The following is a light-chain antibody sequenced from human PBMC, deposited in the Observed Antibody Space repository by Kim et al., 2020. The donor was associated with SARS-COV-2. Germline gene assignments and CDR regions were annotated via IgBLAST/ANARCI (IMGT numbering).Light chain of an antibody. CDR3: QQYYSTPWT. Sequence: EIVMTQSPDSLAVSLGEGVTIKCKSSQSVLHSANDKNNLAWYQQRPGQFPKLLIYWASTRESGVPDRFRGSGSGTDFTLTISSLQAEDVAVYYCQQYYSTPWTFGQGTKVDIK. CDR1: QSVLHSANDKNN. CDR2: WAS. V-gene: IGKV4-1*01. J-gene: IGKJ1*01.